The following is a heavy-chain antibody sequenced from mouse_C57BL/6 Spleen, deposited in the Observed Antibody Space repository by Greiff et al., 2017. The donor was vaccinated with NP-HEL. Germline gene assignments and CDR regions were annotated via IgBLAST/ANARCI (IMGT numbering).Heavy chain of an antibody. D-gene: IGHD3-2*02. CDR1: GYTFTSYW. CDR3: ARGQLRLPDY. Sequence: QVQLQQSGAELVRPGTSVKLSCKASGYTFTSYWMHWVKQRPGQGLEWIGVIDPSDSYTNYNQKFKGKATLTVDTSSSTAYMQLSSLTSEDSAVYYCARGQLRLPDYWGQGTTLTVSS. V-gene: IGHV1-59*01. CDR2: IDPSDSYT. J-gene: IGHJ2*01.